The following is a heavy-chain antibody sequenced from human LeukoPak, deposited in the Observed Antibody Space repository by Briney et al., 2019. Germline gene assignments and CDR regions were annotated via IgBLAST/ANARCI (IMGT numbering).Heavy chain of an antibody. CDR2: ISGSGGST. D-gene: IGHD3-3*01. CDR1: GFTFSSYA. J-gene: IGHJ6*03. CDR3: AGLLLRFLEWSKVPPYYYYMDV. V-gene: IGHV3-23*01. Sequence: EGSLRLSCAASGFTFSSYAMSWVRQAPGKGLEWVSAISGSGGSTYYADSVKGRFTISRDNSKNTLYLQMNSLRAEDTAVYYCAGLLLRFLEWSKVPPYYYYMDVWGKGTTVTVSS.